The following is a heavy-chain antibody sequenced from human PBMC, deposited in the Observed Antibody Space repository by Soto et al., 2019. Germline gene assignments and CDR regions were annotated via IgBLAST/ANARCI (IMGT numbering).Heavy chain of an antibody. CDR3: AKDRGYDFWSGYYYYYYYMDV. Sequence: GGSLRLSCAASGFTFSSYGMHWVRQAPGKGLEWVAVISYDGSNKYYADSVKGRFTISRDNSKNTLYLQMNSLRAEDTAVYYCAKDRGYDFWSGYYYYYYYMDVWGKGTTVTVSS. J-gene: IGHJ6*03. D-gene: IGHD3-3*01. CDR2: ISYDGSNK. CDR1: GFTFSSYG. V-gene: IGHV3-30*18.